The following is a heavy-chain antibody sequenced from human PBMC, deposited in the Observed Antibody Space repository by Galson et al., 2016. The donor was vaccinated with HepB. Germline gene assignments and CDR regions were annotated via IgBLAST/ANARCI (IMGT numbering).Heavy chain of an antibody. D-gene: IGHD3-22*01. Sequence: SLRLSCAASGFTFSSYWMHWVRQAPGKGLVWVSRINSDGNTTNYADSVKGRFTISRDNAKNTLYLQMNSLRAEDTAVYYCASEGYYYDNSFFRRENGFDIWGQGTMVTVSS. CDR3: ASEGYYYDNSFFRRENGFDI. CDR1: GFTFSSYW. V-gene: IGHV3-74*01. CDR2: INSDGNTT. J-gene: IGHJ3*02.